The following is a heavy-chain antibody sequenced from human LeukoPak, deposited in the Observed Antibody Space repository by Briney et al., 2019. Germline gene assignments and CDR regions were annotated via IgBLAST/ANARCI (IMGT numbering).Heavy chain of an antibody. CDR3: ARSLYYYYYMDV. Sequence: GGSLRLSCAASGFTFSSYAMHWVRQAPGKGLEWVAVISYDGSNKYYAESVKGRFTISRDNSKNTLYLQMNSLRAEDTAVYYCARSLYYYYYMDVWGKGTTVTVSS. CDR2: ISYDGSNK. V-gene: IGHV3-30*01. J-gene: IGHJ6*03. CDR1: GFTFSSYA.